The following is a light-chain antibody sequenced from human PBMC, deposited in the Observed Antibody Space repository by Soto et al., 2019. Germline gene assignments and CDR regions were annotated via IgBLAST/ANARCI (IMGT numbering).Light chain of an antibody. CDR1: SSDVGGYIF. J-gene: IGLJ1*01. CDR2: DVN. V-gene: IGLV2-8*01. CDR3: VSYAGGTYV. Sequence: QSALAQPPSASGSPGQSVTISCTGTSSDVGGYIFVSWYQQHPGKAPKLMIYDVNKRPSGVPDRFSGSKSDNTPSLTVSGLQAEDEADYYCVSYAGGTYVFGTGTRSPS.